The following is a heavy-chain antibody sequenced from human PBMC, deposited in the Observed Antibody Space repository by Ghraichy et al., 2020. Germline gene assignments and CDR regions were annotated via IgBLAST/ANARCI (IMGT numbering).Heavy chain of an antibody. V-gene: IGHV3-53*01. D-gene: IGHD3-22*01. J-gene: IGHJ4*02. CDR2: IYSGGST. Sequence: GGSLRLSCAASGFTVSSNYMSWVRQAPGKGLEWVSVIYSGGSTYYADSVKGRFTISRDNSKNTLYLQMNSLRDEDTAVYYCARGYYDTSGYFGGNYWGLGTLVTVSS. CDR1: GFTVSSNY. CDR3: ARGYYDTSGYFGGNY.